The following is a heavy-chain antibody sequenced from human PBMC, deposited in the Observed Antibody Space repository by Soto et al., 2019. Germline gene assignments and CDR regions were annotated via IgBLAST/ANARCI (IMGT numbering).Heavy chain of an antibody. V-gene: IGHV3-48*02. Sequence: GGSLRLSCAASGFTFSSYSMNWVRQAPGKGLEWVSYISGSSNTIYYADSVKGRFTISRDNAKNSLYLQMNSLRDEDTAVYYCARVPSSGYYPVYWGQGTLVTVSS. D-gene: IGHD3-22*01. CDR3: ARVPSSGYYPVY. CDR1: GFTFSSYS. J-gene: IGHJ4*02. CDR2: ISGSSNTI.